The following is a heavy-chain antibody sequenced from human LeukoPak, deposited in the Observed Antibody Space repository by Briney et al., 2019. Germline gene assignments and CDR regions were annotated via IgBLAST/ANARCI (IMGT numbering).Heavy chain of an antibody. CDR3: ARVSPTYSGDDRGAVNWFDP. V-gene: IGHV4-59*01. J-gene: IGHJ5*01. D-gene: IGHD5-12*01. CDR1: GGSIRYYY. CDR2: IFYSGTT. Sequence: SETLSLTRPVSGGSIRYYYWSWLRQPPGKGLEGIGYIFYSGTTNYNPSLKSRVTISGDTSKNQFSLRLSSVTAADTAVYYCARVSPTYSGDDRGAVNWFDPWGQGTLATVSS.